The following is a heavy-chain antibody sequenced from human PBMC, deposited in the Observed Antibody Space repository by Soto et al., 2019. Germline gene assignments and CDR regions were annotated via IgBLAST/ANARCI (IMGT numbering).Heavy chain of an antibody. V-gene: IGHV3-21*01. J-gene: IGHJ5*02. D-gene: IGHD3-22*01. CDR3: ARGALYYYDSSGYSGSSFDP. CDR2: ISSSTRYT. Sequence: EVQLVESGGGLVKPGGSLRLSCAASGFTFSSYSMNWFRQAPGKGLEWVSSISSSTRYTYYADSLKGRFTISRDNAKNSLYLQMNSLRAEDTAVYYCARGALYYYDSSGYSGSSFDPWGQGTLVTVSS. CDR1: GFTFSSYS.